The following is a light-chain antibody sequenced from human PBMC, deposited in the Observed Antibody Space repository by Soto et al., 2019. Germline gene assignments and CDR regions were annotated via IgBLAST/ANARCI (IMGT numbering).Light chain of an antibody. V-gene: IGKV3-20*01. CDR1: QSVSSSY. CDR2: GAS. CDR3: QQYDDSIT. J-gene: IGKJ5*01. Sequence: EIVLTQSPDTLSLSPGESATLSCRASQSVSSSYLAWYQQKPGRAPRLLIYGASNRATGIPDRFSGSGSGTDFTLTISRLEPEDFAVFYCQQYDDSITFGQGKRLEIE.